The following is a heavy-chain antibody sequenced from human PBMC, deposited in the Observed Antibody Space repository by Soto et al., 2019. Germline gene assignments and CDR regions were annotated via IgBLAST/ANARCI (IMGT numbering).Heavy chain of an antibody. CDR3: VRVIRSSSRYYYGMDV. D-gene: IGHD6-13*01. V-gene: IGHV1-69*06. Sequence: QVQLVQSGAEVKKPGSSVKVSCKASGGTFSSYAISWVRQAPGQGLEWMGGIIPIFGTANYAQKFQGRVTITADKSTSTAYMELSSLRSDDTAVYYCVRVIRSSSRYYYGMDVWGQGTTVNVSS. CDR1: GGTFSSYA. CDR2: IIPIFGTA. J-gene: IGHJ6*02.